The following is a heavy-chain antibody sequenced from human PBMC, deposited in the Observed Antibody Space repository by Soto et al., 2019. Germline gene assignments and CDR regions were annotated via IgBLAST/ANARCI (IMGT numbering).Heavy chain of an antibody. CDR3: AKRPRALLTFDY. Sequence: EVQLVDSGGGLVQPGGPLGLPCEASGFIFSNYVMSWVRQAPGKGLEWVSSISDSGGTSYYADSVKGRFTISRDNSKNTLYLQMNSLRAEDTAIYYCAKRPRALLTFDYWGQGTLVTVSS. V-gene: IGHV3-23*04. D-gene: IGHD1-26*01. CDR1: GFIFSNYV. J-gene: IGHJ4*02. CDR2: ISDSGGTS.